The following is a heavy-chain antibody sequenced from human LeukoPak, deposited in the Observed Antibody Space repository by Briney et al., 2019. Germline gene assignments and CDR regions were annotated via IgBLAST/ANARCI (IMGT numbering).Heavy chain of an antibody. V-gene: IGHV4-39*01. Sequence: SETLSLTCTVSGGSISSSSYYWGWIRQPPGKGLEWIGSIYCSGSTYYNPSLKSRVTISVDTSKNQFSLKLSPVTAADTAVYYCARREWTDGHYYIDYSGQGTLVTVSS. CDR1: GGSISSSSYY. D-gene: IGHD3-3*01. CDR2: IYCSGST. CDR3: ARREWTDGHYYIDY. J-gene: IGHJ4*02.